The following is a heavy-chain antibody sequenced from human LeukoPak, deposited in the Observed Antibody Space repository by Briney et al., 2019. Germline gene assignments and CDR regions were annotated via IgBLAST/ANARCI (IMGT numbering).Heavy chain of an antibody. Sequence: SETLSLTCTVSGGSISSYYWSWIRQPAGKGLEWIGRIYTSGSTNYNPSLKSRVTMSVDTSKNQFSLKLRSVTAADTAVYYCARAGGVGKKYYYYYYYMDVWGKGTTVTISS. CDR1: GGSISSYY. CDR2: IYTSGST. CDR3: ARAGGVGKKYYYYYYYMDV. V-gene: IGHV4-4*07. J-gene: IGHJ6*03. D-gene: IGHD2-8*02.